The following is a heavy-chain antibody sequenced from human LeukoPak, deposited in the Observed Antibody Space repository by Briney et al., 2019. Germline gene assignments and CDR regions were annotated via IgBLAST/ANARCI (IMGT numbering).Heavy chain of an antibody. CDR2: IRYDGSNK. CDR1: GFTFSYFG. J-gene: IGHJ3*02. V-gene: IGHV3-30*02. Sequence: GGSLRLSCAASGFTFSYFGMFWVRQAPGRGLEWASFIRYDGSNKYYADSVKGRFTISRDNSKNTVYLQMNSLRAEDTAVYYCAREKSSGWHDAFDIWGQGTVVTVSS. CDR3: AREKSSGWHDAFDI. D-gene: IGHD6-19*01.